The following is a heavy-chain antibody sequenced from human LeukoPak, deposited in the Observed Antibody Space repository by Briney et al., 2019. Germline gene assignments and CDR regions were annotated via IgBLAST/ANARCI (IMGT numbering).Heavy chain of an antibody. CDR1: GYSFTSFW. CDR3: ARRGYYGSGSHYWFDP. CDR2: IYPRDSDT. V-gene: IGHV5-51*01. Sequence: GESLKISCQGFGYSFTSFWIGWVRQMPGKGLEWMGIIYPRDSDTRYSPSFQGQVTISADKSIRTAYLQWSSLKASDTAMYYRARRGYYGSGSHYWFDPWGQGTRVTVSS. J-gene: IGHJ5*02. D-gene: IGHD3-10*01.